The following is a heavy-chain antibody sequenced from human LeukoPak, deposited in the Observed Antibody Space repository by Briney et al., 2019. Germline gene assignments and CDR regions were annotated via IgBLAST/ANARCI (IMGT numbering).Heavy chain of an antibody. CDR1: GFTFSSYW. CDR3: VREYGSSSGRAFDI. Sequence: GGSLRLSCAASGFTFSSYWMRWVRQAPGKGLVWVSRISTDGSSTNSADSVKGRFTISRDNAKNTLYLQMNSLRAEDTAVYYCVREYGSSSGRAFDIWGQGTMVTVSP. V-gene: IGHV3-74*01. J-gene: IGHJ3*02. CDR2: ISTDGSST. D-gene: IGHD6-6*01.